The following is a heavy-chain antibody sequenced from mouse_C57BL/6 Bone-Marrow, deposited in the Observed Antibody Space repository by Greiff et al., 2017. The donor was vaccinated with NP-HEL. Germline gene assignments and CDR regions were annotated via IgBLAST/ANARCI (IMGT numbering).Heavy chain of an antibody. V-gene: IGHV5-16*01. J-gene: IGHJ1*03. CDR1: GFTFSDYY. CDR2: INYDGSST. Sequence: EVMLVESEGGLVQPGSSMKLSCTASGFTFSDYYMAWVRQVPEKGLEWVANINYDGSSTYYLDSLKSRFIISRDNAKNILYLQMSSLKSEDTATYYCARGGLYDGYWYFDVWGTGTTVTVSS. D-gene: IGHD2-3*01. CDR3: ARGGLYDGYWYFDV.